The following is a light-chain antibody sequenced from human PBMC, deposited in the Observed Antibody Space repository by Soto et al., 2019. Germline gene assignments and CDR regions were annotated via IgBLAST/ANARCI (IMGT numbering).Light chain of an antibody. Sequence: DIVMTQSPLSLPVTPGEPASISCRSSQSLLHSNGYNYLDWYLQKPGQSPQLLIYSGSNRASGVHDRFSGSGSGTDFTLKIRRVEAEDVGVYYCIQALQTLGTFGQGTKVEIK. J-gene: IGKJ1*01. V-gene: IGKV2-28*01. CDR2: SGS. CDR3: IQALQTLGT. CDR1: QSLLHSNGYNY.